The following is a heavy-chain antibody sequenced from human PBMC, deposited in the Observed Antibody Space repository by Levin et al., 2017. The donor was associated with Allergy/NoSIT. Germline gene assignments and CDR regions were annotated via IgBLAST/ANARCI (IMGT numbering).Heavy chain of an antibody. D-gene: IGHD2-21*01. CDR1: GFIFSDFY. CDR2: MSPTGHKI. CDR3: IRDNDWGDY. V-gene: IGHV3-11*01. J-gene: IGHJ4*02. Sequence: MPGGSLRLSCAASGFIFSDFYMAWIRQSPEKGLEWVAFMSPTGHKIYYRDSMTGRFTISRDNARNPLLLQMSSLTVEETAIYYCIRDNDWGDYWGQGALVTVSS.